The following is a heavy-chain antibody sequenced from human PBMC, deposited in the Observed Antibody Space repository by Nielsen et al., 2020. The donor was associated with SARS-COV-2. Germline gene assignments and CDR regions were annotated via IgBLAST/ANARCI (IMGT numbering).Heavy chain of an antibody. CDR3: VRIDIATISVDY. CDR1: GGSISSGSHY. J-gene: IGHJ4*02. D-gene: IGHD5-24*01. CDR2: IFYRGNT. V-gene: IGHV4-61*01. Sequence: SETLSLTCIVSGGSISSGSHYWSWIRQPPGRERGGMGYIFYRGNTNYNPSLKSRVTISVDTSKNQFSLKVNSVTAADTAVYYCVRIDIATISVDYWGRGTLVTVSS.